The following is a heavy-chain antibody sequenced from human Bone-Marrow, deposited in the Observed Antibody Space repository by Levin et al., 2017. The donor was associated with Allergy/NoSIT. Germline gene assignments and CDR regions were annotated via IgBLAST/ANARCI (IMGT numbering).Heavy chain of an antibody. D-gene: IGHD2-15*01. V-gene: IGHV3-30-3*01. J-gene: IGHJ4*02. Sequence: GESLKISCAASEFTFSTYAMHWVRQAPGKGLEWVAVISSDGSNEYYADSVKGRFTISRDNSKNTLYLQMNSLRGEDTAVYHCAREKVTMVVEIIESYFDFWGQGTLVTVSS. CDR3: AREKVTMVVEIIESYFDF. CDR1: EFTFSTYA. CDR2: ISSDGSNE.